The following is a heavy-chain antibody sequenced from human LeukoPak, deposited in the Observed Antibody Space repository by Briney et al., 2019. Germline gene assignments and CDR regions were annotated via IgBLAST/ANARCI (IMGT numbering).Heavy chain of an antibody. CDR2: IYPGDSDT. CDR3: ARYTDHYYFDY. Sequence: GESLKISCKGSGYSFTSSWIGWVRQMPGKGLEWMGIIYPGDSDTRYRPSFQDQVTISADKSISTAYLQWSSLNTSDTAMYYCARYTDHYYFDYWGQGTLVTVSS. CDR1: GYSFTSSW. D-gene: IGHD1-1*01. J-gene: IGHJ4*02. V-gene: IGHV5-51*01.